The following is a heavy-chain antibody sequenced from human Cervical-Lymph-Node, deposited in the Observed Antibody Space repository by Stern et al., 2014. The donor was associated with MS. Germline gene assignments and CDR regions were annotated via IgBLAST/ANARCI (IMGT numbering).Heavy chain of an antibody. D-gene: IGHD1-26*01. J-gene: IGHJ4*02. CDR3: ARSRLGGTYYPFDY. CDR1: GFTFSTYS. V-gene: IGHV3-48*01. CDR2: INSGGDTI. Sequence: EVQLEESGGGLVQPGGSLRLSCAASGFTFSTYSMNWVRQAPGKGLEWISYINSGGDTIYYADSVKGRFPISRDNAKNSLYLQMNSLRAEDTAVYYCARSRLGGTYYPFDYWGQGTLVTVSS.